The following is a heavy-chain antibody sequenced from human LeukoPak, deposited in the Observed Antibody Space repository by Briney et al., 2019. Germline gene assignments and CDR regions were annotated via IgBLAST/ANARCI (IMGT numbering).Heavy chain of an antibody. Sequence: GGSLRLSCAASGFTFSSSGMHWVRRAPGKGLEWVAFISYDGSNRYYADSVKCRFTISRDNSKNTLYLQMNSLRAEDTAVYYCAKETRGSYSDYWGQGTLVTVSS. V-gene: IGHV3-30*02. CDR3: AKETRGSYSDY. D-gene: IGHD5-12*01. J-gene: IGHJ4*02. CDR2: ISYDGSNR. CDR1: GFTFSSSG.